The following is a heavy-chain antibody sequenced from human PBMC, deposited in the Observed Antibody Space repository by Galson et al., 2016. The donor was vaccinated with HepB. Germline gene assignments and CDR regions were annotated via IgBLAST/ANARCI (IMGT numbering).Heavy chain of an antibody. J-gene: IGHJ6*03. V-gene: IGHV1-46*01. CDR3: ARDSRGGVVMLLDHYYMDV. CDR2: SNPRDGST. CDR1: GYTFTYYS. Sequence: SVKVSCKASGYTFTYYSIHWVRQAPGQGLEWMGISNPRDGSTTYAQKFQGRFTVASDTPTRTLYMELSSPSSEDTAVYYCARDSRGGVVMLLDHYYMDVWGEGTTVTVSS. D-gene: IGHD3-3*01.